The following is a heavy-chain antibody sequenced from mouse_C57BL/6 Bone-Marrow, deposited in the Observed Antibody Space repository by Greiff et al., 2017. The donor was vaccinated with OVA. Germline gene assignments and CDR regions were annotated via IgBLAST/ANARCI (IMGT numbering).Heavy chain of an antibody. D-gene: IGHD1-1*01. Sequence: QVQLQQPGAELVKPGASVKLSCKASGYTFTSYWMHWVKQRPGRGLEWIGRIDPNSGGTKYNEKFKSKATLTVDKPSSTAYMQLSSLTSEDSAVYDCARSPPKLLVRSLDYWGQGTTLTVSS. J-gene: IGHJ2*01. CDR1: GYTFTSYW. CDR3: ARSPPKLLVRSLDY. V-gene: IGHV1-72*01. CDR2: IDPNSGGT.